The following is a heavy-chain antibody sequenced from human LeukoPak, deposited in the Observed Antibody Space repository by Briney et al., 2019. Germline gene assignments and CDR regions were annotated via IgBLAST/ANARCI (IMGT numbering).Heavy chain of an antibody. Sequence: GGSLRLSCTSSGFTLNSFWMNWVRQAPGKGLEWAANIKQDGSVSFYGDSVKDRFTISRDNAENSIYLQMNSLRAEDTAVYFCARGIIGVLGGYYYYQYMDVWGNGTTVTVSS. J-gene: IGHJ6*03. V-gene: IGHV3-7*01. CDR3: ARGIIGVLGGYYYYQYMDV. CDR1: GFTLNSFW. CDR2: IKQDGSVS. D-gene: IGHD1-26*01.